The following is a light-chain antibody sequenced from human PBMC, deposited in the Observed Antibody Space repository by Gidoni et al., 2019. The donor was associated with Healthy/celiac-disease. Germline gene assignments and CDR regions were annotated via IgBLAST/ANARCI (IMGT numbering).Light chain of an antibody. J-gene: IGKJ4*01. V-gene: IGKV3-20*01. Sequence: DIVLTQSPGALSLSPGEIATLSCRASQSVSSSYLAWYQQKPGQAPSLLIYGASSRATGIPDRFSGSGSGTDFTLTISRLEPEDFAVYYCQQYGSSRLTFGGGTKVEIK. CDR1: QSVSSSY. CDR2: GAS. CDR3: QQYGSSRLT.